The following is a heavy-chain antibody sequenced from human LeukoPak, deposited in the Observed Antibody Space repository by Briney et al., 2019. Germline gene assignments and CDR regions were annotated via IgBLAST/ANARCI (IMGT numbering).Heavy chain of an antibody. J-gene: IGHJ4*02. CDR3: ARIEDVTRGYNHAYYFDY. CDR2: IFHNGNT. Sequence: PSETLTLTCTVSGYSISSDYYWGWIRQPPGKGLEWIGNIFHNGNTYYNPSLKSRVTMSIDTSKKQFSLKLRTATAADTAVYYCARIEDVTRGYNHAYYFDYWGQGTLVTVSS. CDR1: GYSISSDYY. D-gene: IGHD5-18*01. V-gene: IGHV4-38-2*02.